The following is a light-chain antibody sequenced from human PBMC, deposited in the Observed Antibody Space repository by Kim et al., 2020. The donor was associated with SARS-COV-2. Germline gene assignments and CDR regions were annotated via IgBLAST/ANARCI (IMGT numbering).Light chain of an antibody. CDR3: HQYTNLWT. J-gene: IGKJ1*01. CDR2: SAS. CDR1: QSVSSS. V-gene: IGKV3-15*01. Sequence: SVSPVERTTRACRASQSVSSSLAWYQQKPGQAPRLLIYSASIRATGVPARCSGSGSGTEFTLTISSLQSEDFAVYYCHQYTNLWTFGQGTKVDIK.